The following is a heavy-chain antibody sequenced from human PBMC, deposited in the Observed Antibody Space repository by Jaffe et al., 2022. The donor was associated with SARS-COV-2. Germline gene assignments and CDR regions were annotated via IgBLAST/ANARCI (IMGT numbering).Heavy chain of an antibody. J-gene: IGHJ6*02. CDR2: INPNSGGT. V-gene: IGHV1-2*02. D-gene: IGHD6-13*01. CDR3: AREVRGIAGPNYYYGMDV. CDR1: GYTFTGYY. Sequence: QVQLVQSGAEVKKPGASVKVSCKASGYTFTGYYMHWVRQAPGQGLEWMGWINPNSGGTNYAQKFQGRVTMTRDTSISTAYMELSRLRSDDTAVYYCAREVRGIAGPNYYYGMDVWGQGTTVTVSS.